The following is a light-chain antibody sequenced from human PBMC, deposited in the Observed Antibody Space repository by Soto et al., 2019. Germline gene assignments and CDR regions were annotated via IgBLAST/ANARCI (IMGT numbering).Light chain of an antibody. J-gene: IGKJ5*01. Sequence: ENVLTQSPDTLSLSPGERATLSCRASQTVSSSFLAWYQQKPGQAPRLLIYGSSSRASGIPDRFSGSGSGTDFTLTISRLEPEDFAVYYCQQYRTSPITFGQGTRLEMK. CDR1: QTVSSSF. V-gene: IGKV3-20*01. CDR3: QQYRTSPIT. CDR2: GSS.